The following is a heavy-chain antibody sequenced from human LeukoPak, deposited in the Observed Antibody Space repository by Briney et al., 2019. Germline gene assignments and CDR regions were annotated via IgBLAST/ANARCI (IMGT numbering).Heavy chain of an antibody. V-gene: IGHV4-59*01. CDR3: AREANYCGGDCYLDY. CDR2: IYYSGST. D-gene: IGHD2-21*02. CDR1: GGSISSYY. J-gene: IGHJ4*02. Sequence: SETLSLTCTVSGGSISSYYWSWIRQPPGKGLEWIGYIYYSGSTNYNPSLKSRVTISVDTSKNQFSLKLSSVTAADTAVYYCAREANYCGGDCYLDYWGQGTLVTVSS.